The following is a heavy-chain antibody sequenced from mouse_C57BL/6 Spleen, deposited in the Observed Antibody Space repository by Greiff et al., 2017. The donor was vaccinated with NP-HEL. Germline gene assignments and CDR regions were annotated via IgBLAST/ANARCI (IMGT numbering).Heavy chain of an antibody. J-gene: IGHJ2*01. CDR3: ARSYGSSSGYYFDY. CDR1: GYAFSSSW. Sequence: VQLQQSGPELVKPGASVKISCKASGYAFSSSWMNWVKQRPGKGLEWIGRIYPGDGDTNYNGKFKGKATLTADKSSSTAYMQLSSLTSEDSAVYFCARSYGSSSGYYFDYWGQGTTLTVSS. CDR2: IYPGDGDT. D-gene: IGHD1-1*01. V-gene: IGHV1-82*01.